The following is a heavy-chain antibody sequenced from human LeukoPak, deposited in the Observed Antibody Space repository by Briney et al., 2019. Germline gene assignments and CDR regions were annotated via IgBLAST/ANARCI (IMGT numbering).Heavy chain of an antibody. J-gene: IGHJ4*02. CDR3: ARGRVVPAVVLDY. V-gene: IGHV3-30*04. CDR1: GFTFSSYA. D-gene: IGHD2-2*01. CDR2: ISYDGSNK. Sequence: GGSLRLSCAASGFTFSSYAMHWVRQAPGKGLGWVAVISYDGSNKYYADSVKGRFTISRDNSKNTLYLQMNSLRAEDTAVYYCARGRVVPAVVLDYWGQGTLVTVSS.